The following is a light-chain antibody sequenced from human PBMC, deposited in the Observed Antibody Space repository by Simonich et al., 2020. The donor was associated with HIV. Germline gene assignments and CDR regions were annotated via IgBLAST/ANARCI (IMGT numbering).Light chain of an antibody. CDR1: QRISSY. Sequence: DIQMTQSPSSLSASVGDRVTITCRASQRISSYLNWYQKKPGKAPKLLIYAASSLQRGVPSRFSGSGAGTDFTLTISSLQAEDFATYYCQQSYRTPRTFGQGTKLEIK. J-gene: IGKJ2*01. CDR2: AAS. CDR3: QQSYRTPRT. V-gene: IGKV1-39*01.